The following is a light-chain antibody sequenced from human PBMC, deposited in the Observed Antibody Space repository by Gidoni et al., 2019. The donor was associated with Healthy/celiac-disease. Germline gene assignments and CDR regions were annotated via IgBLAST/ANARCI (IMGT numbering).Light chain of an antibody. V-gene: IGKV2-28*01. Sequence: DIVMTQSPSSLPVTPGEPASISCRSSQSLLHSIGYNHLDWYLQKPGKAPKLLIYLGSNRASGVPDRFSGSGSGTDFTLKISRVEAEDVGVYYCMQAIQNPRTFGGGTKVEIK. CDR1: QSLLHSIGYNH. CDR2: LGS. CDR3: MQAIQNPRT. J-gene: IGKJ4*01.